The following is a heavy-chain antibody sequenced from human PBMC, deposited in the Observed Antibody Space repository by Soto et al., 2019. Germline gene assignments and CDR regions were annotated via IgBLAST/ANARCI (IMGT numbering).Heavy chain of an antibody. CDR1: GGSISSGDYY. CDR2: IYYSGST. D-gene: IGHD1-20*01. Sequence: SETLSLTCTVSGGSISSGDYYWSWIRQPPGKGLEWIGYIYYSGSTYYNPSLKSRVSVSVDTSKNQFSLKVSGVSAADTAVYYCATSQKGYNWSYFDHWGQGALVTVSS. V-gene: IGHV4-30-4*01. J-gene: IGHJ4*02. CDR3: ATSQKGYNWSYFDH.